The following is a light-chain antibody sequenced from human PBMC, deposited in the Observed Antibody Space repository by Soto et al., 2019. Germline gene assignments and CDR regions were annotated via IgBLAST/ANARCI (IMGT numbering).Light chain of an antibody. CDR3: HHRSNWAP. J-gene: IGKJ3*01. CDR1: QTVSRN. V-gene: IGKV3-11*01. CDR2: DAS. Sequence: EIVLTQSPATLSLSPGERATLSCRASQTVSRNLAWYQHKPGQAPRLLIYDASKRATGIPARFSGSGSVTDFTLTISSLEPEDLAVYYCHHRSNWAPFGAGTKVD.